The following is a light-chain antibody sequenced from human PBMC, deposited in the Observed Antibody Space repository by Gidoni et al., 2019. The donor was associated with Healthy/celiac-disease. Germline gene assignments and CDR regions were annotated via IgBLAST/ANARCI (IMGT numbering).Light chain of an antibody. CDR2: GAS. Sequence: IVLTQSPGTLSLSPGERATLSCRASQNVSSSYLAWYQQKPGQAPRLLIYGASSRATGIPDRFSGSGSGTDFTITISRLEPEDVAVYYCQQYGSSPPTTFGQGTRLEIK. CDR3: QQYGSSPPTT. V-gene: IGKV3-20*01. CDR1: QNVSSSY. J-gene: IGKJ5*01.